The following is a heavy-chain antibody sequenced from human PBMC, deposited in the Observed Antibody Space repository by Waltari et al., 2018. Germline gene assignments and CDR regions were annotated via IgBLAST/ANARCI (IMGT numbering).Heavy chain of an antibody. Sequence: QVQLQQWGAGLLKPSETLPLTCGVSGGSFSVYHWSWTRQPPGKGLEWIGEITHTGSTNYNPSLKSRVTISVDTSKNQFSLSLRSVTAADTAVYYCARGSPVWKLGVTRRKGNEYFQDWGQGTLVTVSS. J-gene: IGHJ1*01. CDR1: GGSFSVYH. CDR3: ARGSPVWKLGVTRRKGNEYFQD. V-gene: IGHV4-34*01. D-gene: IGHD1-26*01. CDR2: ITHTGST.